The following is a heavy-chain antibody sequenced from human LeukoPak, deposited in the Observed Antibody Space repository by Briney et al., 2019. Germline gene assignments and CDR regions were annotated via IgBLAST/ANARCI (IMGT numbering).Heavy chain of an antibody. CDR1: GFTFSDYY. CDR2: ISSSGSTI. J-gene: IGHJ6*03. Sequence: PGGSLRLSCAAPGFTFSDYYMSWIRQAPGKGLEWVSYISSSGSTIYYADSVKGRFTISRDNAKNSLYLQMNSLRAEDTAVYYCASVVVPAAIYNYYYMDVWGKGTTVTVSS. V-gene: IGHV3-11*01. D-gene: IGHD2-2*02. CDR3: ASVVVPAAIYNYYYMDV.